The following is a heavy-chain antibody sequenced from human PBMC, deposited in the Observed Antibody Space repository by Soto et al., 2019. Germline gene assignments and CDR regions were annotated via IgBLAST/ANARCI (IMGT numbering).Heavy chain of an antibody. D-gene: IGHD3-16*01. Sequence: TSVKVSCKASGVSFTSSAVQWVRQSHGQRLEWIGWIVVGSGNTNYAQKFQERVTITRDMSTSTAYMELSSLRSEDTAVYYCAANDGGHYDYVWGRLTVGAFAIWGQGTTVTVSS. V-gene: IGHV1-58*01. CDR3: AANDGGHYDYVWGRLTVGAFAI. CDR2: IVVGSGNT. J-gene: IGHJ3*02. CDR1: GVSFTSSA.